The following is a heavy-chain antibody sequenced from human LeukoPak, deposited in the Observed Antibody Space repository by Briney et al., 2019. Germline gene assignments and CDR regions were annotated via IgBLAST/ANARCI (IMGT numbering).Heavy chain of an antibody. D-gene: IGHD6-13*01. V-gene: IGHV1-8*01. J-gene: IGHJ4*02. CDR3: ARGLRGIAAAGSSRDY. CDR2: MNPNSGNT. CDR1: GYTFTSYD. Sequence: ASVKVSCKASGYTFTSYDINWVRQATGQGLEWMGWMNPNSGNTGYAQKFQGRVTMTRNTSISTAYMELSSLRSEDTAVYYCARGLRGIAAAGSSRDYWGQGTLVTVSS.